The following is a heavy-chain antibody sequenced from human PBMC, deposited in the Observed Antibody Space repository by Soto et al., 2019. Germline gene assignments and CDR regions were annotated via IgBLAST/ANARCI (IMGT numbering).Heavy chain of an antibody. Sequence: QVQLVPSGAEVKKPGSSVKVSCKASGGTFSSSTITWVRQAPGQGLEWLGWIIPIFGVTNYAQKFQYRGTITADRSTTTAYMELSRLRSEDTAVYYCVRDWESTTQTWGFGDSWGQGTLVTVSS. CDR2: IIPIFGVT. J-gene: IGHJ4*02. D-gene: IGHD1-1*01. V-gene: IGHV1-69*08. CDR3: VRDWESTTQTWGFGDS. CDR1: GGTFSSST.